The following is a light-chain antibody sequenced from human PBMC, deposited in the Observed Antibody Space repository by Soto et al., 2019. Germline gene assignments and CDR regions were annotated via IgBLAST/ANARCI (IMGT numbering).Light chain of an antibody. CDR1: QSVSGY. J-gene: IGKJ5*01. CDR3: QQRSNWPIT. V-gene: IGKV3-11*01. CDR2: DAS. Sequence: EIVLTQSPATLSLSPGEVATLSCRASQSVSGYLAWYQQKPGQAPRLLIHDASNRATGIPARFSGSGSGTDFTLTISSLEPEDFAVYYCQQRSNWPITFGQGTRLEIK.